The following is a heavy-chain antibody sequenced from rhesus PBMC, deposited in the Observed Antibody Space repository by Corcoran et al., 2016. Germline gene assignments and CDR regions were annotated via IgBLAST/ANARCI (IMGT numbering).Heavy chain of an antibody. CDR1: GFTFSSYW. Sequence: EVQLVESGGGLAKPGGSLRLSCAASGFTFSSYWMNWVRPAPGKGLEWVSAINSGGGSTYYADPVKGRFTISSDNSKNTLSLQMNSLRAEDTAVYYCAKDGGSWNNPEYFEFWGQGALVTVSS. CDR2: INSGGGST. CDR3: AKDGGSWNNPEYFEF. V-gene: IGHV3S25*01. J-gene: IGHJ1*01. D-gene: IGHD1-20*01.